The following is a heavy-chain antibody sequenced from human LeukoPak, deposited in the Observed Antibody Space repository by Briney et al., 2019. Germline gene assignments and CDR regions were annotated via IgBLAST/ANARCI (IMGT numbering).Heavy chain of an antibody. CDR1: GGSISSGDYY. D-gene: IGHD3-10*01. Sequence: YPSETLSLTCTVSGGSISSGDYYWSWIRQPPGKGLEWIGYIYYSGSTYYNPSLKSRVTISVDTSKNQFSLKLSSVTAADTAVYHCARDSGKFGEFIYYYYGMDVWGQGTTVTVSS. J-gene: IGHJ6*02. CDR3: ARDSGKFGEFIYYYYGMDV. CDR2: IYYSGST. V-gene: IGHV4-30-4*01.